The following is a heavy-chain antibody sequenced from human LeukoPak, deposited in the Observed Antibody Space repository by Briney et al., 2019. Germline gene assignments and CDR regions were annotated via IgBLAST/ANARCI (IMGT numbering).Heavy chain of an antibody. D-gene: IGHD3-3*01. V-gene: IGHV1-69*05. CDR2: IIPIFGTA. Sequence: SVKVSCKASGYTFTSYGISWVRQAPGQGLEWMGGIIPIFGTANYAQKFQGRVTITTDESTSTAYMELSSLRSEDTAVYYCARESITIFGVVIIRDAFDIWGQGTMVTVSS. CDR3: ARESITIFGVVIIRDAFDI. CDR1: GYTFTSYG. J-gene: IGHJ3*02.